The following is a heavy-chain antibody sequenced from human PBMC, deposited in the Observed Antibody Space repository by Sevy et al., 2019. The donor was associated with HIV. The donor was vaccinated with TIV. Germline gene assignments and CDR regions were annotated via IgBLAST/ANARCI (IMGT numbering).Heavy chain of an antibody. CDR3: AKGPDYYASSGTPLDY. D-gene: IGHD3-22*01. CDR2: ITGSGDKI. CDR1: GFTFRSYT. Sequence: GGSRLSCVVSGFTFRSYTMTWVRQAPGKGLEWVSTITGSGDKIYYADSVKGRFTISRDNSRNTLYLQMSSLRAADTAVYYCAKGPDYYASSGTPLDYWGQGTLVTVSS. J-gene: IGHJ4*02. V-gene: IGHV3-23*01.